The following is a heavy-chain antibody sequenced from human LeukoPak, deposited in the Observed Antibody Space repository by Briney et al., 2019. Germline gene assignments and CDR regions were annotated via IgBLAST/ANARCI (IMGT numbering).Heavy chain of an antibody. D-gene: IGHD6-6*01. CDR1: GFTFSSYW. CDR2: INQDASEI. CDR3: ACSSYSSSSS. V-gene: IGHV3-7*01. Sequence: GGSLRLSCAASGFTFSSYWMIWVRQAAGKGLEWVANINQDASEIYYMGSVEGRFTISRDNAKNSLFLQMNSLRAEDTAVYYCACSSYSSSSSWGQGTLVTVSS. J-gene: IGHJ5*02.